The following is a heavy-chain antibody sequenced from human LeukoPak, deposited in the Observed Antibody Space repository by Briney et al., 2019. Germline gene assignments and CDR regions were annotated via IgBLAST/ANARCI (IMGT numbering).Heavy chain of an antibody. CDR1: GYSFSTYG. CDR3: ARNLDVFDP. J-gene: IGHJ5*02. CDR2: INPYNGNT. Sequence: ASVKVSCKASGYSFSTYGISWVRQAPGQGLEWMGWINPYNGNTHFAQKFLGRVTMTTDTSTSTAYMELRSLRSDDTAMYYCARNLDVFDPWCQGTVVMVSA. D-gene: IGHD3-3*01. V-gene: IGHV1-18*01.